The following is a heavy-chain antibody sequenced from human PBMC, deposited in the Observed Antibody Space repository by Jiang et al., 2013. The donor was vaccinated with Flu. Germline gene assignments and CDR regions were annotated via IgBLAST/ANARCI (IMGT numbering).Heavy chain of an antibody. D-gene: IGHD6-6*01. J-gene: IGHJ5*02. CDR3: ARIQRNSGILAARQNWFDP. CDR2: IFSNDEK. Sequence: KPTQTLTLTCTVSGFSLSNARMGVSWIRQPPGKALEWLAHIFSNDEKSYSTSLKSRLTISKDTSKSQVVLTMTNMDPVDTATYYCARIQRNSGILAARQNWFDPWGQGTLVTVSS. V-gene: IGHV2-26*01. CDR1: GFSLSNARMG.